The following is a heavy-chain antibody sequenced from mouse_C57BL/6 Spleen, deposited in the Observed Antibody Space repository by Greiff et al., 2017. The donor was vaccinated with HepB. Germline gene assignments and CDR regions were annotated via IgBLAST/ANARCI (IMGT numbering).Heavy chain of an antibody. J-gene: IGHJ1*03. V-gene: IGHV5-17*01. D-gene: IGHD1-1*01. CDR3: ARGTTVVYWYFDV. Sequence: EVKLVESGGGLVKPGGSLKLSCAASGFTFSDYGMHWVRQAPEKGLEWVAYISSGSSTIYYADTVKGRFTISRDNAKNTLFLQMTSRRSEDTAMYYCARGTTVVYWYFDVWGTGTTVTVSS. CDR2: ISSGSSTI. CDR1: GFTFSDYG.